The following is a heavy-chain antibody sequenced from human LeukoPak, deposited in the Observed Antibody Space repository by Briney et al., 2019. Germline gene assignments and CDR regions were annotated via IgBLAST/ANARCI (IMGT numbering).Heavy chain of an antibody. CDR1: GGSISSYY. CDR2: IYYSGSS. CDR3: ARLGIVGARDFDY. J-gene: IGHJ4*02. Sequence: SETLSLTCTVSGGSISSYYWSWIRQPPGKGLECIGYIYYSGSSNYNPSLKSRVTISVDTSKNQFSLKQSSVTAADTAVYYCARLGIVGARDFDYWGQGTLVTVSS. V-gene: IGHV4-59*08. D-gene: IGHD1-26*01.